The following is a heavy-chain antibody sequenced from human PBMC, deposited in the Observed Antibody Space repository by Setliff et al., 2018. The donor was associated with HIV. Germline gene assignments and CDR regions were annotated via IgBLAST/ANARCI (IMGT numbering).Heavy chain of an antibody. Sequence: SVKVSCKASGGTFSSYAISWVRQAPGQGLEWMGGIIPIFGTANYAQKFQGRVTITTDESTSTAYMELSSLRSEDTAVYYCATAYSNYEGPSHGHDAFDIWGQGTMVTVSS. J-gene: IGHJ3*02. CDR2: IIPIFGTA. CDR3: ATAYSNYEGPSHGHDAFDI. D-gene: IGHD4-4*01. V-gene: IGHV1-69*05. CDR1: GGTFSSYA.